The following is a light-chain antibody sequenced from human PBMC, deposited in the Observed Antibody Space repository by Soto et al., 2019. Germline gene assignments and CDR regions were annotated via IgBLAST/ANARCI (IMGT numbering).Light chain of an antibody. V-gene: IGLV2-14*03. CDR3: SSYTVSSTYV. J-gene: IGLJ1*01. Sequence: QSALTQPASVSGSPGQSIAISCTGTSSDVGAYNFVSWYQQHPGRAPKLIIYDVSNRLSGVSNRFSGSKSGNTASLTISGLQAEDEADYYCSSYTVSSTYVFGGGTKVTV. CDR2: DVS. CDR1: SSDVGAYNF.